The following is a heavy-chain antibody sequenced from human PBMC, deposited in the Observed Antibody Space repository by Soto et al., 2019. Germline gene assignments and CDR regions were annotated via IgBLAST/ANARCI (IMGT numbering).Heavy chain of an antibody. CDR1: GGTFSSYA. CDR3: ARVADYYGSGSYRNTFDY. J-gene: IGHJ4*02. D-gene: IGHD3-10*01. CDR2: IIPIFGTA. Sequence: SVKVSCKASGGTFSSYAISWVRQAPGQGLEWMGGIIPIFGTANYAQKFQGRVTITADESTSTAYMELSSLRSEDTAVYYCARVADYYGSGSYRNTFDYWGQGTLVTVSS. V-gene: IGHV1-69*13.